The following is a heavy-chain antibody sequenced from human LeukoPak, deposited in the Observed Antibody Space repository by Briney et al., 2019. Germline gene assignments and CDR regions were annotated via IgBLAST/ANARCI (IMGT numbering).Heavy chain of an antibody. CDR1: GLTITNNW. Sequence: GGSLRLSCAASGLTITNNWMYWVRQAPGRGLVWVSRIKSDESSAAYADSVKGRFTISRDNAKNTLYLQMNSLRVEDTAVFYCATVFKGSSLEDYWGQGTLVTVSS. V-gene: IGHV3-74*03. CDR2: IKSDESSA. J-gene: IGHJ4*02. D-gene: IGHD1-26*01. CDR3: ATVFKGSSLEDY.